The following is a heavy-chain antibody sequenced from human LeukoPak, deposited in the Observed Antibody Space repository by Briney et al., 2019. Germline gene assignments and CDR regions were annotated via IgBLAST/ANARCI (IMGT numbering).Heavy chain of an antibody. CDR3: ARALGYCSGGSCTRGYNWFDP. CDR2: IYYSGST. Sequence: SETLSLTCTVSGGSISSYYWSWIRQPPGKGLEWIGYIYYSGSTNYNPSLKSRVTISVDTSMNQFSLKLSFVTTADTAVYYCARALGYCSGGSCTRGYNWFDPWGQGTLVTVPS. V-gene: IGHV4-59*08. CDR1: GGSISSYY. J-gene: IGHJ5*02. D-gene: IGHD2-15*01.